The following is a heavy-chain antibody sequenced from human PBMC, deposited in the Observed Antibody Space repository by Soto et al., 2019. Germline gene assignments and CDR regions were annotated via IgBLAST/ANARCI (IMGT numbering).Heavy chain of an antibody. Sequence: PGGSLRLSCAASGFTFSSYAMHWFRQAPGKGLEWVAVISFDGSNKYYADSVKGRFTISRDNSKNTLYLQMNSLRAEDTAVYYCAREPPYDYVWGSYRPHYYYYYYGMDVWGQGTTVTVSS. CDR3: AREPPYDYVWGSYRPHYYYYYYGMDV. CDR1: GFTFSSYA. CDR2: ISFDGSNK. D-gene: IGHD3-16*02. V-gene: IGHV3-30-3*01. J-gene: IGHJ6*02.